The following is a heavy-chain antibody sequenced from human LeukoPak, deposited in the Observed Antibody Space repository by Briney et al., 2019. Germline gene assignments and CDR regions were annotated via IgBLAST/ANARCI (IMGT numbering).Heavy chain of an antibody. J-gene: IGHJ4*02. CDR3: ARGLLGTTTSYFDY. CDR1: GFTFSSYA. CDR2: ITYDGSNK. D-gene: IGHD1-26*01. V-gene: IGHV3-30-3*01. Sequence: PGRSLRLSCAASGFTFSSYALHWVRQAPGKGLEWVAAITYDGSNKYYADSVKGRFTISRDNSKNTLYVQMNSLRPEDTAVYYCARGLLGTTTSYFDYWGQGTLVTVSS.